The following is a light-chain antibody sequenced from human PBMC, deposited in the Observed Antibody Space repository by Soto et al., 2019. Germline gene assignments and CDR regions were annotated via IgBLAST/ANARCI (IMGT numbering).Light chain of an antibody. J-gene: IGKJ2*03. CDR1: RDVSTN. CDR2: GAS. V-gene: IGKV3-15*01. CDR3: QHYNNWPPYS. Sequence: ETVMTQSPDTLSVSPGESDTLSCRASRDVSTNLAWFQQKPGQTPRLVLYGASKRATGIPARFSGSGSGTHFTLTISSLPSEDFGVYYCQHYNNWPPYSFGQRTKVDIK.